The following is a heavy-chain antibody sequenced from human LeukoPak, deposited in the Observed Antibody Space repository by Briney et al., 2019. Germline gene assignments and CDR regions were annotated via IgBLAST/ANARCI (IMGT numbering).Heavy chain of an antibody. J-gene: IGHJ3*02. CDR2: INPSGGSI. V-gene: IGHV1-46*01. D-gene: IGHD3-22*01. Sequence: ASVKVSCKASGYTFTSYYMHWVRQAPGQGLEWMGIINPSGGSISYAQRFQGRVTMTRDTSTSTVYMELSSLRSEDTAVYYCARVELYDSYLRNDDAFDIWGQGTMVTVSS. CDR1: GYTFTSYY. CDR3: ARVELYDSYLRNDDAFDI.